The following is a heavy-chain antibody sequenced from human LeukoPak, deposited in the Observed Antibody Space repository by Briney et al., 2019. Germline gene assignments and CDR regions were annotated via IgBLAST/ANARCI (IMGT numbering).Heavy chain of an antibody. J-gene: IGHJ4*02. CDR1: GGTFSSYA. V-gene: IGHV1-69*05. CDR2: IIPIFGTA. CDR3: ASRWNGSGSYYNVGYFDY. Sequence: SVKVSCKASGGTFSSYAISWVRQAPGQGLEWMGGIIPIFGTANYAQKFQGRVTITTDESTSTAYMELSSLRSEDTAVYYCASRWNGSGSYYNVGYFDYWGQGTLVTVSS. D-gene: IGHD3-10*01.